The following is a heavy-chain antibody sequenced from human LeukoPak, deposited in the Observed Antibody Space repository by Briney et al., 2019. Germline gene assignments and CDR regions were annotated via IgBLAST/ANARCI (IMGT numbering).Heavy chain of an antibody. J-gene: IGHJ4*02. CDR2: INWNGGST. Sequence: GGSLRLSCAASGFTFDDYGMSWVRQAPGKGLEWVSGINWNGGSTGYADSVKGRFTISRDNSKSTLYLQMNSLRAEDTAVYYCAKDHLSSTYYYDSSGYPLDYWGQGTLVTVSS. V-gene: IGHV3-20*04. CDR3: AKDHLSSTYYYDSSGYPLDY. D-gene: IGHD3-22*01. CDR1: GFTFDDYG.